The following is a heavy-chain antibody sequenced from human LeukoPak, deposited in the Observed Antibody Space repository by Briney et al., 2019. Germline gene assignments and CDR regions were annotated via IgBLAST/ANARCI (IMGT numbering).Heavy chain of an antibody. CDR1: GFTFSSYA. V-gene: IGHV3-30-3*01. D-gene: IGHD2-2*03. Sequence: GGSLRLSCAASGFTFSSYAMHWVRQAPGKGLEWVAVISYDGSNKYYADSVKGRFTISRDNSKNTLYLQMNSLRAEDTAVYYCARVRLDYFDYWGQGTLVTVSS. CDR3: ARVRLDYFDY. CDR2: ISYDGSNK. J-gene: IGHJ4*02.